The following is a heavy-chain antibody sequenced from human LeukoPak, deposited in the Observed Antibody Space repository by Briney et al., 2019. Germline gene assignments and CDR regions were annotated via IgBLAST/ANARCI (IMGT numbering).Heavy chain of an antibody. Sequence: PGRSLRLSCAASGFTFSSYAMHWVRQAPGKGLEWVAVISYDGSNKYYADSVKGRFTISRDNSKNTLYLQMNSLRAEDTAVYYCAREAGIVVVPAAPDYWGQGTLVTVSS. CDR2: ISYDGSNK. D-gene: IGHD2-2*01. CDR1: GFTFSSYA. CDR3: AREAGIVVVPAAPDY. V-gene: IGHV3-30-3*01. J-gene: IGHJ4*02.